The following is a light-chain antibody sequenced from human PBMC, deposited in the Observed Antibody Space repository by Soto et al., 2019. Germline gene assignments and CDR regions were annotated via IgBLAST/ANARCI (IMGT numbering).Light chain of an antibody. V-gene: IGKV3D-15*01. J-gene: IGKJ4*01. CDR3: QQYYDWLT. CDR1: QSVSRN. Sequence: EIVMTQSPATLSVSPGERVTLSCRASQSVSRNLAWYQQKPGQAPRLLIYGASTRATGIPARFSGSGSGTEFTLTISSLQSEDFAVYYCQQYYDWLTFGGGTKVEIK. CDR2: GAS.